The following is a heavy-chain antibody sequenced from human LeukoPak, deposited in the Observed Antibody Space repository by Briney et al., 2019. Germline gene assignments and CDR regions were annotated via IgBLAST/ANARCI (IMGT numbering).Heavy chain of an antibody. J-gene: IGHJ6*03. CDR3: ATRDGQLVDNYYYYMDV. CDR2: INPSGGST. CDR1: GYTFTSYY. V-gene: IGHV1-46*01. Sequence: ASVKVSCMASGYTFTSYYMHWVRQAPGQGLEGVGIINPSGGSTSYAQTFQGRVTITADESTSTAYMELSSLRSEDTAVYYCATRDGQLVDNYYYYMDVWGKGTTVTVSS. D-gene: IGHD6-13*01.